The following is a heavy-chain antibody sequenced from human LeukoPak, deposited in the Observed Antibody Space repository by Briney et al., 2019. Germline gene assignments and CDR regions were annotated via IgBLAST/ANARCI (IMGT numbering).Heavy chain of an antibody. V-gene: IGHV3-20*04. CDR1: GFTFDDYG. J-gene: IGHJ3*02. D-gene: IGHD1-7*01. Sequence: PGGSLRLSCAASGFTFDDYGMSWVRQAPGKGLEWVSGINWNGGSTGYADSVKGRFTISRDNAKNSLYLQMNSLRAEDTAVYYCARGLPSNYPQSGRLREDAFDIWGQGTMVTVSS. CDR2: INWNGGST. CDR3: ARGLPSNYPQSGRLREDAFDI.